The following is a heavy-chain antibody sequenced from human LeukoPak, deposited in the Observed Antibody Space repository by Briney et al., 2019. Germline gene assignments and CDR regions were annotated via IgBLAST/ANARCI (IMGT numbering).Heavy chain of an antibody. CDR2: THHSGSS. J-gene: IGHJ4*02. CDR1: GYSNSSGYY. D-gene: IGHD3-22*01. Sequence: SETLSLTCGVSGYSNSSGYYRGWIRQPPGKGLEWIGSTHHSGSSYHNPSHKSRVTMSIDTSKNQFSLKLSSVTAADTAVYFCARMLKYSSGEDYWGQGNLVTVSS. V-gene: IGHV4-38-2*01. CDR3: ARMLKYSSGEDY.